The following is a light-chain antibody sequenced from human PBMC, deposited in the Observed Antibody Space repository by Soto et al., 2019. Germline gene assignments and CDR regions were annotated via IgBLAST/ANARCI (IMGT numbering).Light chain of an antibody. Sequence: QSALTQPAGVSGSAGQSITICCTGTSSDVGSYNLVSWYQQHPGKAPKLMIYEGSKRPSGVSNRFSGSKSGNTASLTISGLRAEDEADYYCCSYAGSSTPNYVFGNGPKVTVL. CDR2: EGS. V-gene: IGLV2-23*01. CDR3: CSYAGSSTPNYV. J-gene: IGLJ1*01. CDR1: SSDVGSYNL.